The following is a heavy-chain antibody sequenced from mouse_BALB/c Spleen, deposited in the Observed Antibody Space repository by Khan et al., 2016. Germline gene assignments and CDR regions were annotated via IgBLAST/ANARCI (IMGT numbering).Heavy chain of an antibody. D-gene: IGHD2-4*01. CDR3: ARGDYDGTYYGMDF. J-gene: IGHJ4*01. CDR2: ITYSGST. Sequence: EVQLQEAGPGLVKPSQSLSLTCTVTGYPITSDYAWNWIRQFPGNKLEWMGYITYSGSTSYNPSLKSRFSITRDTSKNQFFLQLNSVSTEDTATYSCARGDYDGTYYGMDFWGQGTSVTVAS. V-gene: IGHV3-2*02. CDR1: GYPITSDYA.